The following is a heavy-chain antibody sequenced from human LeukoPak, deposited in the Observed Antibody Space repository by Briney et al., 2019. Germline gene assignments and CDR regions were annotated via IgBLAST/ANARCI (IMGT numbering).Heavy chain of an antibody. Sequence: PGRSLRLSCAASGFTFSSYGMHWVRQAPGKGLEWVAVIWYDGGNKYYADSVKGRFTISRDNSKNTLYLQMNSLRAEDTAVYYCARGDYYDSSGLVDYWGQGTLVTVSS. V-gene: IGHV3-33*01. CDR3: ARGDYYDSSGLVDY. CDR1: GFTFSSYG. D-gene: IGHD3-22*01. J-gene: IGHJ4*02. CDR2: IWYDGGNK.